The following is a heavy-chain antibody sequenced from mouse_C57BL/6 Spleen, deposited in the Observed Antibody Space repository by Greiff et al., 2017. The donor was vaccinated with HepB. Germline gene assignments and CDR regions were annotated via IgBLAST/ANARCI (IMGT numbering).Heavy chain of an antibody. J-gene: IGHJ1*03. D-gene: IGHD1-1*01. Sequence: EVQLVESGGGLVQPKGSLKLSCAASGFTFNTYAMHWVRQAPGKGLEWVARIRSKSSNYATYYADSVKDRFTISRDDSQSMLYLQMNNLKTEDTAMYYCVRENYYGSSQPYFDVWGTGTTVTVSS. CDR1: GFTFNTYA. V-gene: IGHV10-3*01. CDR3: VRENYYGSSQPYFDV. CDR2: IRSKSSNYAT.